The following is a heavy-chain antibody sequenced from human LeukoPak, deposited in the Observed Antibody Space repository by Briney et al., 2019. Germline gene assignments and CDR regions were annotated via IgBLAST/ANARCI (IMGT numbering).Heavy chain of an antibody. CDR1: GFTFSDYA. D-gene: IGHD4-17*01. J-gene: IGHJ4*02. CDR3: ARLFGGVTTFDY. Sequence: GGSLRLSCAASGFTFSDYAMSWVRQAPGKGLEWVSTIGGGGGSTYYADSVKGRFTISRDNAQNSLYLQMNSLSAEDTAVYYCARLFGGVTTFDYWGQGTLVTVSS. V-gene: IGHV3-23*01. CDR2: IGGGGGST.